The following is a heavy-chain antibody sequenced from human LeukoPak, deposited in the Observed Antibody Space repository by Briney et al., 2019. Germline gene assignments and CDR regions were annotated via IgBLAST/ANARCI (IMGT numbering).Heavy chain of an antibody. CDR2: ISYDGSNK. Sequence: GGSLRLPCAASGFTFSSYAMHWVRQAPGKGLEWVAVISYDGSNKYYADSVKGRFTISRDNSKNTLYLQMNSLRAEDTAVYYCARDPMTTVVAPYYFDYWGQGTLVTVSS. CDR3: ARDPMTTVVAPYYFDY. V-gene: IGHV3-30-3*01. J-gene: IGHJ4*02. D-gene: IGHD4-23*01. CDR1: GFTFSSYA.